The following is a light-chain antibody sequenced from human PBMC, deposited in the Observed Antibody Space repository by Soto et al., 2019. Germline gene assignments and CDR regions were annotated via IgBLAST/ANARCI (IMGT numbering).Light chain of an antibody. CDR1: QSISGY. CDR3: QQSYSSFSWT. Sequence: DVQMTQSPSSLSASVGDRVTITCRASQSISGYLNWYQQKPGKTPKLLVYTASSLQSGVPSRFSGSGSGTDFTLTISSLQPEDFATYYCQQSYSSFSWTFGQGTKVEVK. CDR2: TAS. J-gene: IGKJ1*01. V-gene: IGKV1-39*01.